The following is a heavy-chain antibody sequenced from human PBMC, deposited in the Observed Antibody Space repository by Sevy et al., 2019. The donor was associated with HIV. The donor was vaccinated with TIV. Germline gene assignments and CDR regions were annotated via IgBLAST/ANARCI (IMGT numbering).Heavy chain of an antibody. CDR3: EAITTAGRNY. V-gene: IGHV3-23*01. CDR2: ISGSGGYT. J-gene: IGHJ4*02. Sequence: GGSLRLSCAASGFIFSSYVMSWVRQAPGKGLEWVSSISGSGGYTYYADSVKGRYTISRDNSNNMQYLQMNSLRAEDTAIYYCEAITTAGRNYWGQGTLVTVPS. D-gene: IGHD1-1*01. CDR1: GFIFSSYV.